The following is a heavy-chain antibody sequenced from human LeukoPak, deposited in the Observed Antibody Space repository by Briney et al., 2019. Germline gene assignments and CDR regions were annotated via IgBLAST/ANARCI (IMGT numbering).Heavy chain of an antibody. Sequence: GRSQRLSCAASGFTFDDYAMHWVRQAPGKGLEWVSDISWNSANIGYADSVKGRFTISRDNAKNSLYLQMNSLRAEDTALYYCAKGKDWYFDLWGRGTLVTVSS. CDR1: GFTFDDYA. CDR2: ISWNSANI. J-gene: IGHJ2*01. V-gene: IGHV3-9*01. CDR3: AKGKDWYFDL.